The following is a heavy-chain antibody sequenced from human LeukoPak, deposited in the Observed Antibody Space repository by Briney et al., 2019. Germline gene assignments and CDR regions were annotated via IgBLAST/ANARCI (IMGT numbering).Heavy chain of an antibody. D-gene: IGHD6-13*01. CDR3: AREQAGYSYP. CDR1: GFTFSDYY. Sequence: GGSLRLSCAASGFTFSDYYMSWIRQAPGKGLEWVANIKQDGSEKYYVDSVKGRFTISRDNAKNSLYLQMNSLRAEDTAVYYCAREQAGYSYPWGQGTLVTVSS. CDR2: IKQDGSEK. V-gene: IGHV3-7*01. J-gene: IGHJ5*02.